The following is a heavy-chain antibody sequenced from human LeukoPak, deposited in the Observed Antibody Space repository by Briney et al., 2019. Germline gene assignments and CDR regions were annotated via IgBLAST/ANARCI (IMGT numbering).Heavy chain of an antibody. CDR1: GYSISSGYY. D-gene: IGHD3-16*02. CDR2: IYHSGST. J-gene: IGHJ4*02. V-gene: IGHV4-38-2*02. Sequence: PSETLSLTCTVSGYSISSGYYWGWIRQPPGKGLEWIGSIYHSGSTYYNPSLKSRVTISVDTSKNQFSLKLSSVTAADTAVYYCARSHMITFGGVIDFDYWGQGTLVTVSS. CDR3: ARSHMITFGGVIDFDY.